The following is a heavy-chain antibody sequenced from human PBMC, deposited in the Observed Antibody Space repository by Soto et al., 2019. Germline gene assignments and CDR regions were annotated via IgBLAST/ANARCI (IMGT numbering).Heavy chain of an antibody. CDR3: ARDLSEYYDFWSGYYIDY. CDR1: GYTFTSYG. D-gene: IGHD3-3*01. J-gene: IGHJ4*02. Sequence: QVQLVQSGAEVKQPGASVKVSCKASGYTFTSYGISWVRQAPGQGLEWMGWISAYNGNTNYAQKLQGRVTMTTDTSPTTAYMELRSLRSDDTAVYYCARDLSEYYDFWSGYYIDYWGQGTLVTVSS. V-gene: IGHV1-18*01. CDR2: ISAYNGNT.